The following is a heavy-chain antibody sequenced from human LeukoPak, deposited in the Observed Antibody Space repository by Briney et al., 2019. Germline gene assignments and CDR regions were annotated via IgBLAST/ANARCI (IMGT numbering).Heavy chain of an antibody. CDR2: MYYSGST. CDR3: ARGSSGHYSPFDS. V-gene: IGHV4-59*08. D-gene: IGHD3-22*01. J-gene: IGHJ4*02. CDR1: GGSISSYY. Sequence: SETLSLTCTVSGGSISSYYWSWIRQPPRKRLEWIGYMYYSGSTNYNPSLKSRVTISVDTSKNQFSLRLSSVTAADTAVYYCARGSSGHYSPFDSWGQGTLVTVSS.